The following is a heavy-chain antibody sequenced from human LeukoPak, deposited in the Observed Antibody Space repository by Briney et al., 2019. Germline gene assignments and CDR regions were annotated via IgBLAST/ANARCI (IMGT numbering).Heavy chain of an antibody. Sequence: GGSLRLSCVASGFTFSVYWMSWVRQAPGKGLEWVANIRQDGGEKWYMDSVKGRFTISRDKANNSLYLKLDNLRAEDSGIYYCARDRGADRFDYWGQGTQVTVSS. CDR1: GFTFSVYW. D-gene: IGHD3-10*01. CDR3: ARDRGADRFDY. V-gene: IGHV3-7*03. J-gene: IGHJ4*02. CDR2: IRQDGGEK.